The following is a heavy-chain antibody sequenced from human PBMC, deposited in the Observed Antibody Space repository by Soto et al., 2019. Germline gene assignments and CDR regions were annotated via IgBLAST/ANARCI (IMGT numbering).Heavy chain of an antibody. J-gene: IGHJ4*02. V-gene: IGHV4-4*07. Sequence: SETLSLTCTVSGGSISSYYCSWIRQPAGQGLEWIGRIYTSGSTNYNPSLKSRVTMSVDTSKNQFSLKLSSVTAADTAVYYCARVDDYVWGSYRYTRYYFDYWGQGTLVTVSS. D-gene: IGHD3-16*02. CDR3: ARVDDYVWGSYRYTRYYFDY. CDR1: GGSISSYY. CDR2: IYTSGST.